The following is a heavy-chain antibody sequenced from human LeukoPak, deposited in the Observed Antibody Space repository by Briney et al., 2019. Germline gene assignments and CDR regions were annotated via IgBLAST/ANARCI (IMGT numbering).Heavy chain of an antibody. CDR2: IYYSGIT. D-gene: IGHD6-19*01. CDR3: ASSRSSGWYDY. CDR1: GGSISSYY. Sequence: SETLSLTCTVSGGSISSYYWSWIRQPPGKGLEWIGYIYYSGITNYNPSLQSRVTISVDTSKNQFSLKLSSVTAADTAVYYCASSRSSGWYDYWGQGALVTVSS. J-gene: IGHJ4*02. V-gene: IGHV4-59*01.